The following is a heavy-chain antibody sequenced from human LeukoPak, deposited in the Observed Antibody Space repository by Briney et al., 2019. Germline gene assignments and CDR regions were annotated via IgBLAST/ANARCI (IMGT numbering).Heavy chain of an antibody. CDR3: ARGFWSGYNDY. Sequence: GGSLRLSCAASGFTFSSYGMHWVRQAPGKGLEWVAVISHDGSNKYYDDSVTGRFTISRDNSKNTMYVQMNSLRAEDTAMYYCARGFWSGYNDYWGQGTLVTVSS. CDR2: ISHDGSNK. CDR1: GFTFSSYG. V-gene: IGHV3-30*03. D-gene: IGHD3-3*01. J-gene: IGHJ4*02.